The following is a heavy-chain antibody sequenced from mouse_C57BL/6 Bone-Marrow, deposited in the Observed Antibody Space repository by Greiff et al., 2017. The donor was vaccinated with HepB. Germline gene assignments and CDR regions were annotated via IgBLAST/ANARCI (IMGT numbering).Heavy chain of an antibody. V-gene: IGHV14-2*01. CDR1: GFNIKDYY. D-gene: IGHD2-5*01. J-gene: IGHJ3*01. Sequence: VQLQQSGAELVKPGASVKLSCTASGFNIKDYYMHWVKQRTEQGLEWIGRIDPEDGETKYAPKFKGKATITADKSSNTAYLQLSSLTSEDAAVYYCAGFHSNSWFAYWGQGTLVTVSA. CDR3: AGFHSNSWFAY. CDR2: IDPEDGET.